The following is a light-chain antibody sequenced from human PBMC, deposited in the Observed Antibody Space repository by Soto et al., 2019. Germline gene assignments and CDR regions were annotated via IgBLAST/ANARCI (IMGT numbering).Light chain of an antibody. CDR3: QQYRHLVT. Sequence: IPMTQSPSTLSAPVGDRVTITCQASQTISTLLAWFQHKPGKAPNLLIYDASNLERGVPSRFSGSGSGTEVTLTISSLQSDDASTYFCQQYRHLVTVGQGTKLEIK. V-gene: IGKV1-5*01. J-gene: IGKJ2*01. CDR1: QTISTL. CDR2: DAS.